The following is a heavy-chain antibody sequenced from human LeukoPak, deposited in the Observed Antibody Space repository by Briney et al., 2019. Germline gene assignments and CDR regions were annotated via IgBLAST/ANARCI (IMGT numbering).Heavy chain of an antibody. Sequence: SESLSLACTVAGASIGNYFWSWIRQPPGKGLEWIGYVYCSGDTNYNYNPSLKSRFSISVDTSKSPFCLKLTSVTAADTAVYSCESGGYCGGTSCYPNGFDPWGQGTLVTVSS. D-gene: IGHD2-2*01. CDR1: GASIGNYF. J-gene: IGHJ5*02. CDR2: VYCSGDTNY. V-gene: IGHV4-59*01. CDR3: ESGGYCGGTSCYPNGFDP.